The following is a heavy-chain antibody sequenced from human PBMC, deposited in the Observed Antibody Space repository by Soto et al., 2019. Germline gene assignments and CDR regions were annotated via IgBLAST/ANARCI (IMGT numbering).Heavy chain of an antibody. CDR2: ISSSGRTI. V-gene: IGHV3-48*01. CDR3: TTDPEVYDFWSGYYYGMDV. Sequence: GGSLRLSCAASGFTFSSYAMHWVRQAPGKGLEWVSYISSSGRTIYYADSVKGRFTISRDNAKNSLYLQMNSLRAEDTAVYYCTTDPEVYDFWSGYYYGMDVWGQGTTVTVSS. J-gene: IGHJ6*02. CDR1: GFTFSSYA. D-gene: IGHD3-3*01.